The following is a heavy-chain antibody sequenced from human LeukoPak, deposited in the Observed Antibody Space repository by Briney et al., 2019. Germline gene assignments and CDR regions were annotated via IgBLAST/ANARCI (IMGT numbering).Heavy chain of an antibody. V-gene: IGHV4-4*02. CDR1: GGSISSSNW. Sequence: RXXETLSLTCAVSGGSISSSNWWSWVRQPPGKGLEWIGEIYHSGSTNYNPSLKSRVTISVDKSKNQFSLKLSSVTAADTAVYYCARGIAVAGNYFDYWGQGTLVTVSS. CDR3: ARGIAVAGNYFDY. D-gene: IGHD6-19*01. CDR2: IYHSGST. J-gene: IGHJ4*02.